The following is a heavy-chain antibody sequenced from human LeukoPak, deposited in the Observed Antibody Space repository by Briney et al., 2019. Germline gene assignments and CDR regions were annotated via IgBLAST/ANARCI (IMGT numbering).Heavy chain of an antibody. CDR2: IYYSGST. CDR3: ARGYCSSTSCYTPSWFDP. J-gene: IGHJ5*02. CDR1: GGSISSYY. Sequence: ASETLSLTCTVSGGSISSYYWSWIRQPPGKGLEWIGYIYYSGSTNYNPSLKSRVTISVDTSKNQFSLKLSSVTAADTAVYYCARGYCSSTSCYTPSWFDPWGQGTLVTVSS. V-gene: IGHV4-59*01. D-gene: IGHD2-2*02.